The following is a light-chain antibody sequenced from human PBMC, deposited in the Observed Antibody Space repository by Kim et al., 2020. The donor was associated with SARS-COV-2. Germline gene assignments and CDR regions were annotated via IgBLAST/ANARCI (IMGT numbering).Light chain of an antibody. CDR1: RGDLSGYNY. V-gene: IGLV2-14*03. CDR2: DFT. J-gene: IGLJ2*01. CDR3: SSYSSIHTLKV. Sequence: QSITISCTETRGDLSGYNYVSWDQPQPDKAPKLILYDFTSRPLGISTRFSGSKSGNTASLSISGLQPEDEADYYCSSYSSIHTLKVFGGETQLTVL.